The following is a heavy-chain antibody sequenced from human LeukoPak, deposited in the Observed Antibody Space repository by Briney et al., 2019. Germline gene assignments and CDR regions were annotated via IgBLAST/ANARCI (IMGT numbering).Heavy chain of an antibody. J-gene: IGHJ6*03. CDR1: GFTFSSYS. D-gene: IGHD3-3*01. V-gene: IGHV3-53*01. CDR3: AGPPEGRFLDRPGYHHYMDV. CDR2: IYSDDNT. Sequence: PGGSLRLSCAASGFTFSSYSMNWVRQAPGKGLEWVSLIYSDDNTFYADSVKDRFTISRDNSKNTLYLQLNSLRVEDMAVYYCAGPPEGRFLDRPGYHHYMDVWGKGTTVTVSS.